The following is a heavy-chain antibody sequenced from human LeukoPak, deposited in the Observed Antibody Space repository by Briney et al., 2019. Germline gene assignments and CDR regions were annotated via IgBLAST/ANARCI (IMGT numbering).Heavy chain of an antibody. V-gene: IGHV4-4*07. Sequence: SETLSLTCTVSGGSISNFYWNWIRQPAGKGLEWIGHIYTSGSTNYNPSLKSRVTVSVDTSKSQFSLKLSSVTAADTAVYYCARSLEVGATVTRYYYYMDVWGKGTTVTVSS. J-gene: IGHJ6*03. CDR1: GGSISNFY. CDR2: IYTSGST. D-gene: IGHD1-26*01. CDR3: ARSLEVGATVTRYYYYMDV.